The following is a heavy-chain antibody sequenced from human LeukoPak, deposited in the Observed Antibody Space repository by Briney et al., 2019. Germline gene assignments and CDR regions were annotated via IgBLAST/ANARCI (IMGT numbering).Heavy chain of an antibody. D-gene: IGHD6-19*01. CDR1: GGSISSGGYY. J-gene: IGHJ5*02. CDR3: ARMYSSGSYNWFNP. Sequence: SETLSLTCTVSGGSISSGGYYWSWIRQPPGKGLEWIGEINHSGSTNYNPSLKSRVTISVDTSKNQFSLKLSSVTAADTAVYYCARMYSSGSYNWFNPWGQGTLVTVSS. V-gene: IGHV4-34*01. CDR2: INHSGST.